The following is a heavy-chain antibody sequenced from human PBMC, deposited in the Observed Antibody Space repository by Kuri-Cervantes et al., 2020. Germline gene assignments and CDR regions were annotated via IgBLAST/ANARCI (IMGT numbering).Heavy chain of an antibody. CDR2: IYYSGST. J-gene: IGHJ4*02. D-gene: IGHD6-13*01. Sequence: SETLSLTCTVSGGSISSSSYYWGWIRQPPGKGLEWIGSIYYSGSTYYNPSLKSRVTISVDTSKNQFSLKLSSVTAADTAVYYCARGAHSSSWTTGFGYWGQGTLVTVSS. CDR3: ARGAHSSSWTTGFGY. V-gene: IGHV4-39*07. CDR1: GGSISSSSYY.